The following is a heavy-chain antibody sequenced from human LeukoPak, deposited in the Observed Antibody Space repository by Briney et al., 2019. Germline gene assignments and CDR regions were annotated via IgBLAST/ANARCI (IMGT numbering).Heavy chain of an antibody. D-gene: IGHD3-10*02. J-gene: IGHJ6*04. CDR3: AELGITMIGGV. CDR2: ISTTSSYI. V-gene: IGHV3-21*01. Sequence: PGGSLRLSCAASGFTFSSYSMSWVRQAPGKGLEWVASISTTSSYIYYADSGKGRFTISRDNAKNSLYLQMNSLRAEDTAVYYCAELGITMIGGVWGKGTTVTISS. CDR1: GFTFSSYS.